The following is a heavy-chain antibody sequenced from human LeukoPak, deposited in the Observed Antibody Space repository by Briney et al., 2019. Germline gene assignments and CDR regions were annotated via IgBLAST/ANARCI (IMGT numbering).Heavy chain of an antibody. CDR2: ISSSGSSI. Sequence: PGGSLRLSCAASSGFTFSDYYMTWIRQAPGRGLEWISYISSSGSSIYYADSVKGRFTISRDNAKNSLYLQMNSLRAEDTAVYYCARDHDYGDYVCGYWGQGTLVTVSS. V-gene: IGHV3-11*04. CDR1: SGFTFSDYY. J-gene: IGHJ4*02. CDR3: ARDHDYGDYVCGY. D-gene: IGHD4-17*01.